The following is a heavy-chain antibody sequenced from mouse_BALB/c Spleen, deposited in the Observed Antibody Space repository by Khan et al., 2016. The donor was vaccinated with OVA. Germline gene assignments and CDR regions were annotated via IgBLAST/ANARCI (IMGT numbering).Heavy chain of an antibody. J-gene: IGHJ2*01. CDR1: GYSFTRYG. CDR2: IWAGGSK. D-gene: IGHD3-3*01. Sequence: VELVESGPGLVAPSQSLSITCTVYGYSFTRYGVHWVRQPPGKGLEWLGLIWAGGSKHSYWAVMYRLSISTDNSKSLVFLIMNSLQTDDTAWYYSASSKYLARYWGQGTTLTVSS. V-gene: IGHV2-9*02. CDR3: ASSKYLARY.